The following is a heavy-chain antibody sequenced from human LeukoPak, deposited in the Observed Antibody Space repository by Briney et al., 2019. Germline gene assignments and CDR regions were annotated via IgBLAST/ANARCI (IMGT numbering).Heavy chain of an antibody. CDR2: VFSSGYT. D-gene: IGHD3-16*01. Sequence: SETLSLTCSVSGGSISNTAFYWAYIRQAPGKGLEWIGTVFSSGYTFCNPSLQSRATISVDTSRNQFSLDLKSVTAADTAVYFCARQGQLFLGGPYWYFDVWGRGTLVTVSS. CDR3: ARQGQLFLGGPYWYFDV. CDR1: GGSISNTAFY. V-gene: IGHV4-39*01. J-gene: IGHJ2*01.